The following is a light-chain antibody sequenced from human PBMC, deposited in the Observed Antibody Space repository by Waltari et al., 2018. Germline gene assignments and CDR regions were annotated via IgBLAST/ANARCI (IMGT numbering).Light chain of an antibody. Sequence: DIVVTQSPDSLAVSLGERATINCKSSQSLLHTNNKNYLAWYQLRPGQPPKLVIYWASTRESGVPGRFSGSGSETDFTLTISGLQAEDVAVYYCQQYYSTPNTFGQGTKLEIK. CDR2: WAS. CDR1: QSLLHTNNKNY. V-gene: IGKV4-1*01. J-gene: IGKJ2*01. CDR3: QQYYSTPNT.